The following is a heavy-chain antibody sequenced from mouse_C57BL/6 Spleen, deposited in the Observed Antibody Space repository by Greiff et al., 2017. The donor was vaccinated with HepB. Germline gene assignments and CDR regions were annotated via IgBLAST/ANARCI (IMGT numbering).Heavy chain of an antibody. CDR3: ARHEGGDSSGPVFDY. J-gene: IGHJ2*01. D-gene: IGHD3-2*02. V-gene: IGHV1-62-2*01. CDR1: GYTFTEYT. Sequence: LVESGAELVKPGASVKLSCKASGYTFTEYTIHWVKQRSGQGLEWIGWFYPGSGSIKYNEKFKDKATLTADKSSSTVYMELSRLTSEDSAVYFCARHEGGDSSGPVFDYWGQGTTLTVSS. CDR2: FYPGSGSI.